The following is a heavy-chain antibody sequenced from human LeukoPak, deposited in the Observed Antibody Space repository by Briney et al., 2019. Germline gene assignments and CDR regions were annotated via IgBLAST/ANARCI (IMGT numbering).Heavy chain of an antibody. Sequence: GGSLRLSCAAPGFTFSSYAMSWVRQAPGKGLEWVSAISGSGGSTYYADSVKGRFTISRDNSKNTLYLQMNSLRAEDTAVYYCAKRRRGTIFGVARDYWGQGTLVTVSS. CDR1: GFTFSSYA. V-gene: IGHV3-23*01. J-gene: IGHJ4*02. CDR2: ISGSGGST. D-gene: IGHD3-3*01. CDR3: AKRRRGTIFGVARDY.